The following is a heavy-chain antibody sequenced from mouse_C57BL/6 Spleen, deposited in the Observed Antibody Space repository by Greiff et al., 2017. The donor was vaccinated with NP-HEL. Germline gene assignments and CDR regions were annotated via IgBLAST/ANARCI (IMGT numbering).Heavy chain of an antibody. J-gene: IGHJ4*01. CDR1: GYTFTSYG. CDR2: IYPRSGNT. Sequence: VKLMESGAELARPGASVKLSCKASGYTFTSYGISWVKQRTGQGLEWIGEIYPRSGNTYYNEKFKGKATLTADKSSSTAYMELRSLTSEDSAVYFCARGSSGYYAMDYGGQGTSVTVSS. V-gene: IGHV1-81*01. D-gene: IGHD3-2*02. CDR3: ARGSSGYYAMDY.